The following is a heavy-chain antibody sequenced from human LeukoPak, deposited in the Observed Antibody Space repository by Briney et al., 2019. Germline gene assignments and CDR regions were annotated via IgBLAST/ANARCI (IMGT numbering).Heavy chain of an antibody. CDR1: GGSISSYY. Sequence: SETLSLTRTVSGGSISSYYWSWSRQPPGKRLEWIGYIYYSGSTNYNPSLKSRVTISVDTSKNQFSLKLSSVTAADTAVYYCARAGYDSSGYYQNDAFDIWGQGTVVTVSS. D-gene: IGHD3-22*01. V-gene: IGHV4-59*01. CDR2: IYYSGST. CDR3: ARAGYDSSGYYQNDAFDI. J-gene: IGHJ3*02.